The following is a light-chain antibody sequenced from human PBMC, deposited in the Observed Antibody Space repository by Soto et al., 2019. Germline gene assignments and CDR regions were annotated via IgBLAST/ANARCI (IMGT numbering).Light chain of an antibody. Sequence: EIVMTQSPATLSVSPGERATLSFRASQSVSSNLAWYQQTPGQAPRLLIHGASTRANGIPARFSGSGSGTEFTLTLSSLQSEDFAAYYCQQYNNWPPWTFGQGTKVDIK. CDR3: QQYNNWPPWT. J-gene: IGKJ1*01. CDR1: QSVSSN. V-gene: IGKV3-15*01. CDR2: GAS.